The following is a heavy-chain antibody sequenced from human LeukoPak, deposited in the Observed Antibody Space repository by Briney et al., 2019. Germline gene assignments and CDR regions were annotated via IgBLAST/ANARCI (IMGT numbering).Heavy chain of an antibody. CDR3: ARGSKSRGGYCYYYYYMDV. D-gene: IGHD3-16*01. V-gene: IGHV1-8*03. CDR1: GYTFTSYD. CDR2: MNPNSGNT. Sequence: GASVKVSCKASGYTFTSYDINWVRQATGQGLEWMGWMNPNSGNTGYAQKFQGRVTITRNTSISTAYMELSSLRSEDTAVYYCARGSKSRGGYCYYYYYMDVWGKGTTVTVSS. J-gene: IGHJ6*03.